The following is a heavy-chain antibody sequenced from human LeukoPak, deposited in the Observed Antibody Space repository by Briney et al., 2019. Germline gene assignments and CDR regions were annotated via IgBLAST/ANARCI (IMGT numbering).Heavy chain of an antibody. CDR2: LSWNSHNI. J-gene: IGHJ3*01. V-gene: IGHV3-9*01. CDR3: AKDREWELLGGDAFDV. CDR1: GFTFDDYA. Sequence: PGGSLRLSCAASGFTFDDYAMHWVRQAPGQGLEWVAGLSWNSHNINYADSVKGRFTISRDKANYSLYLQMDSLRPEDTALYYCAKDREWELLGGDAFDVWGQGTVVTVSS. D-gene: IGHD1-26*01.